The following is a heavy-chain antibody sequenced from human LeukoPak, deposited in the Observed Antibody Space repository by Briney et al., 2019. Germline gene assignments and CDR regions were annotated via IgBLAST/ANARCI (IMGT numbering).Heavy chain of an antibody. CDR3: ARDRGEFPDY. V-gene: IGHV4-38-2*02. Sequence: SETLSLTCAVSGYSISSGYYWGWIRQPPGKGLEWIGSICHSGSTYYNPSLKSRVTISVDTSKNQFSLKLSSVTAADTAVYYCARDRGEFPDYWGQGTLVTVSS. CDR2: ICHSGST. J-gene: IGHJ4*02. D-gene: IGHD3-10*01. CDR1: GYSISSGYY.